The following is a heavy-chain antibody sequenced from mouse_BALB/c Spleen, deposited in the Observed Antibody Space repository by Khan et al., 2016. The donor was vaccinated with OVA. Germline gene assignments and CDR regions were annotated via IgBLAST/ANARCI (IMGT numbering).Heavy chain of an antibody. D-gene: IGHD2-9*01. V-gene: IGHV1S137*01. CDR1: GYTFTDYA. CDR2: ISTYSGST. CDR3: ARPAYYGYEDI. Sequence: VQLQQPGPELVRPGDSVKISCKGSGYTFTDYATYWVKQSRAKSLEWLGLISTYSGSTNYNQTFKGKATMTVDKSYSTAYMELARLTSEDSAIYGYARPAYYGYEDIWGQGSTLTVPS. J-gene: IGHJ2*01.